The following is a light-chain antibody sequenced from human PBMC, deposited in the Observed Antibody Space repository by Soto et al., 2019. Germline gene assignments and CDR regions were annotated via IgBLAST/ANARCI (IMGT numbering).Light chain of an antibody. CDR3: QQHNGRPLT. CDR1: QTVGTS. J-gene: IGKJ4*01. V-gene: IGKV3-15*01. CDR2: VAS. Sequence: EIVLTQSPATLSVSPGERATLTCRASQTVGTSLAWYQQKPGQAPRLLIYVASTRATGVPSRFSGSGSGTEFALTISSLQSEEFAVYYCQQHNGRPLTFGGGTKVEIK.